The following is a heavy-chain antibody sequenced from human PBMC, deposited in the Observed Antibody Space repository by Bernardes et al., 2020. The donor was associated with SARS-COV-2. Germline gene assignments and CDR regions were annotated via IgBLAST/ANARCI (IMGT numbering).Heavy chain of an antibody. CDR2: VSTYNGHT. CDR1: GYTFSSYV. J-gene: IGHJ6*02. D-gene: IGHD2-2*01. CDR3: ARAYCSSTSCFDSFDYYYGMDV. V-gene: IGHV1-18*04. Sequence: SVKVSCKASGYTFSSYVINWVRQAPGQGLEWMGWVSTYNGHTNYLQKLQGRVTMTTDTSTSTAYMELRSLRSDDTAVYYCARAYCSSTSCFDSFDYYYGMDVWGQGTTVAVSS.